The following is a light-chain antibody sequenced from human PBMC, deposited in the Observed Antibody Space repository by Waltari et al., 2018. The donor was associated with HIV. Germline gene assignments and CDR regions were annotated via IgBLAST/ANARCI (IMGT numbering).Light chain of an antibody. CDR1: QSINNN. Sequence: EILMTQSPATLSVSPGERATLSCRASQSINNNLAWYQQKPGQAPRLLIYGASTGATGVPARFSGSGSGTEFTLTIRSLQSEDFAVYDCQQSNNWPGIPFGPGTKVDI. CDR2: GAS. J-gene: IGKJ3*01. CDR3: QQSNNWPGIP. V-gene: IGKV3-15*01.